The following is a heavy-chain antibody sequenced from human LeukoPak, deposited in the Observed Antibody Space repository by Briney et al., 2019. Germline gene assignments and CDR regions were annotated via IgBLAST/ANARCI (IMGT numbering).Heavy chain of an antibody. CDR1: GGSISSSSYY. CDR2: IYYSGST. Sequence: PSETLSLTCTVSGGSISSSSYYWGWIRQPPGKGLEWIGSIYYSGSTYYNPSLKSRVTISVDTSKNQFSLKLSSVTAADTAVYYCARSRWLVGDWGQGTLVTVSS. D-gene: IGHD6-19*01. CDR3: ARSRWLVGD. V-gene: IGHV4-39*07. J-gene: IGHJ4*02.